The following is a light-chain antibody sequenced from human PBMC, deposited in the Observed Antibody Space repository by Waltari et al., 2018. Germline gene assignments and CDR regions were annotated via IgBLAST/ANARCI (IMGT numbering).Light chain of an antibody. Sequence: EIVLTQSPGTLSLSPGERATLSCRARQSVSRTLAWYQQKPGQAPRLLIYDASNRATGIPDRFSGSGSETDFSLTISRLEPEDFAVYYCQKYGTLPATFGQGTKVEVK. CDR1: QSVSRT. J-gene: IGKJ1*01. CDR2: DAS. V-gene: IGKV3-20*01. CDR3: QKYGTLPAT.